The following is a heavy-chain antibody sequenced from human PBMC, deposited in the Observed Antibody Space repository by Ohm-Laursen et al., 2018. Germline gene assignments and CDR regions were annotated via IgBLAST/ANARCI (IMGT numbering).Heavy chain of an antibody. CDR1: GYTFTSYD. CDR3: ARARGNWKRDYYYAMDV. V-gene: IGHV1-8*01. D-gene: IGHD1-1*01. Sequence: SSVKVSCKASGYTFTSYDINWVRQATGQGLQWMGWMNPNSGNTGYVQKFQGRVTMTRNTSISTAYMKLSSLRSEDTAVYYCARARGNWKRDYYYAMDVWGQGTTVTVSS. CDR2: MNPNSGNT. J-gene: IGHJ6*02.